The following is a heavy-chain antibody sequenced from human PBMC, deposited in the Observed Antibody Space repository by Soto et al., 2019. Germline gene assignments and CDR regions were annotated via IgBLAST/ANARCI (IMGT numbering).Heavy chain of an antibody. Sequence: QVQLVQSGAEVKKPGASVKVSCNTSGYSFTSNYVYWVRQAPGQGLELVGIINPRGGSTSNAQKFEGRVNLTRDTSTSTVYMELSSLRSEETAVYYCAREAEVCSSTNCHFDYWGQGTLVTVSS. CDR2: INPRGGST. V-gene: IGHV1-46*01. CDR1: GYSFTSNY. D-gene: IGHD2-2*01. CDR3: AREAEVCSSTNCHFDY. J-gene: IGHJ4*02.